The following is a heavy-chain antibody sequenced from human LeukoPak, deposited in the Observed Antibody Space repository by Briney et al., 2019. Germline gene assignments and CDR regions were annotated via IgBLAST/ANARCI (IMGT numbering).Heavy chain of an antibody. D-gene: IGHD6-19*01. Sequence: GGSLRLSCAASGFTFSSYEMNWVRQAPGKGLEWVSYISSSDSTIYYADSVKGRFTISRDNAKNSLYLQMNSLRAEDTAVYYCARGYSSGWYPSFDYWGQGTLVTVSS. V-gene: IGHV3-48*03. J-gene: IGHJ4*02. CDR2: ISSSDSTI. CDR1: GFTFSSYE. CDR3: ARGYSSGWYPSFDY.